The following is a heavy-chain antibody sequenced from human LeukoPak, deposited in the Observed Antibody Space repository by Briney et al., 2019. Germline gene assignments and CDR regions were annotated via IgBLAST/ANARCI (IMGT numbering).Heavy chain of an antibody. Sequence: GGSLRLSCAASGFTFSAYVMNWVRQAPGKGLEWVAIISHDGNNKYYADSVKGRFAISRDNSKNSLYLQMNSLRAEDTAVYYCAKDPPCSGGTCYGYFESWGQGTLVTVSS. CDR2: ISHDGNNK. CDR1: GFTFSAYV. J-gene: IGHJ4*02. CDR3: AKDPPCSGGTCYGYFES. D-gene: IGHD2-15*01. V-gene: IGHV3-30*09.